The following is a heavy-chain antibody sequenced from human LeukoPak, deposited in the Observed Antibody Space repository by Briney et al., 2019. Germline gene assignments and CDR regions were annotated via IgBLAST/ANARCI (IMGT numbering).Heavy chain of an antibody. V-gene: IGHV3-23*01. J-gene: IGHJ4*02. D-gene: IGHD6-19*01. CDR2: ISGSGGST. Sequence: TSGTLSLTCAVSGGSISSSNWWSWVRQAPGKGLEWVSAISGSGGSTYYADSVKGRFTISRDNSKNTLYLQMNSLRAEDTAVYYCAKTPFSGWYSDYWGQGTLVTVSS. CDR1: GGSISSSN. CDR3: AKTPFSGWYSDY.